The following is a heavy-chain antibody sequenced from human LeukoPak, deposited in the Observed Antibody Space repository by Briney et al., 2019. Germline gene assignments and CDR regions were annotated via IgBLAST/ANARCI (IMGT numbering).Heavy chain of an antibody. D-gene: IGHD3-22*01. J-gene: IGHJ4*02. Sequence: PGGSLRLSCAVSGFTFSSYNMNWVRQAPGKGLEWVSYISSTSSTIYYVDSVKGRFTISRDNSKNTLYLQMNSLRAEDTAVYYCAKRFYYDSSGYFFDYWGQGTLVTVSS. CDR3: AKRFYYDSSGYFFDY. CDR2: ISSTSSTI. V-gene: IGHV3-48*01. CDR1: GFTFSSYN.